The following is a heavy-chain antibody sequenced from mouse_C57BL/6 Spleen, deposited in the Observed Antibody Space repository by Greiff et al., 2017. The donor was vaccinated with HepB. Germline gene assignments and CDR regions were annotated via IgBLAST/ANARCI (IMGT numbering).Heavy chain of an antibody. V-gene: IGHV5-16*01. CDR3: AREDYDDAMDY. CDR1: GFTFSDYY. D-gene: IGHD2-4*01. CDR2: INYDGSST. J-gene: IGHJ4*01. Sequence: EVQLVESEGGLVQPGSSMKLSCTASGFTFSDYYMAWVRQVPEKGLEWVANINYDGSSTYYLDSLKSRFIISRDNAKNILYLQMSSLKSEDTATYYCAREDYDDAMDYWGQGTSVTVSS.